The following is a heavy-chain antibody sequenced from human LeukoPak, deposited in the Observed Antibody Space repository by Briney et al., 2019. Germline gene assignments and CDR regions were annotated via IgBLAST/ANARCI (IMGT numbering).Heavy chain of an antibody. CDR2: VIGSGGRT. CDR3: AKGEQWLVRD. V-gene: IGHV3-23*01. D-gene: IGHD6-19*01. J-gene: IGHJ4*02. CDR1: GFTFSSYA. Sequence: GGSLRLSCAAWGFTFSSYAMSCVRQAPGKGREGGSAVIGSGGRTYYEASVKGRFTISRDNSKNTLYLQMNSLSAEDTAVYYCAKGEQWLVRDWGQGTLVTVSS.